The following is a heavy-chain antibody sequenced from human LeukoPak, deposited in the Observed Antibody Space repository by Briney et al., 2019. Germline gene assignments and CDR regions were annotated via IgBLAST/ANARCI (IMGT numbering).Heavy chain of an antibody. J-gene: IGHJ4*02. CDR3: VRDSPRDYFDY. CDR2: IYTSGTS. V-gene: IGHV4-61*02. CDR1: GGSISSGNYY. Sequence: LSETLSLTCTVSGGSISSGNYYWTWIRQPAGQGLEWIGRIYTSGTSNYNPSLRSRLTISFDTSKNQFSLNLSSVTAADTAVYYCVRDSPRDYFDYWGQGTLVTVSS.